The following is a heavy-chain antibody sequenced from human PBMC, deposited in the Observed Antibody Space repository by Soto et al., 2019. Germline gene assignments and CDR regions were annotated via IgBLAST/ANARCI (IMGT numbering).Heavy chain of an antibody. CDR2: ILYSGTT. CDR1: GGSISSGDYY. Sequence: QVQLQESGPGLVKPSPTLSLTCTVSGGSISSGDYYLSWIRQPPGKGPEWIGYILYSGTTNYNPSLESRRTISIDTSKDQCSLKLTSVTAADTAVYYCARNGALDYWGRGTLVTVSS. J-gene: IGHJ4*02. CDR3: ARNGALDY. D-gene: IGHD2-8*01. V-gene: IGHV4-30-4*01.